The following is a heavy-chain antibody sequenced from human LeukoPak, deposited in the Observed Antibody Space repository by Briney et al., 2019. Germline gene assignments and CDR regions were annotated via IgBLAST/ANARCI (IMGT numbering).Heavy chain of an antibody. V-gene: IGHV3-21*04. CDR1: GFTFSSYS. Sequence: GGSLRLSCAASGFTFSSYSMNWVRQAPGKGLEWVSSISSSSSYIYYADSVKGRFTISRDNAKNSLYLQMNSVRADDTAVYYCARTFRGLAPSYMDVWGKGTTVTVSS. CDR2: ISSSSSYI. J-gene: IGHJ6*03. D-gene: IGHD2/OR15-2a*01. CDR3: ARTFRGLAPSYMDV.